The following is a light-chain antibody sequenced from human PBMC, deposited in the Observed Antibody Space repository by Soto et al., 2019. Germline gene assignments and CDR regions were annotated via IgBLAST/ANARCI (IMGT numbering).Light chain of an antibody. CDR3: QQLFSLPPT. CDR2: VAS. Sequence: DLQLTQSPSFLSASVGDRVTITCRASQGISNYLAWYQQKPGKAPNLLIYVASTLQSGVPSRFSSSGSGTEFTLTISRLQPEDLAAYYCQQLFSLPPTFGQGTRLEIK. CDR1: QGISNY. V-gene: IGKV1-9*01. J-gene: IGKJ5*01.